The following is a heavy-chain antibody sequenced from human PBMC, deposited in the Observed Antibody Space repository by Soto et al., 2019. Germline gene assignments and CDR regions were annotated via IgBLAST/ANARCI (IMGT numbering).Heavy chain of an antibody. CDR1: ALGFSDCC. Sequence: DGTRRLSWAAAALGFSDCCMSRIRQAPGKALEWVSYISSRGSRTYYADSLKGRFAISRGNGRNSLDLQLNSLRAEDTAVYSCARHVLGARRYFDWHNWFDPWGQGTRVTF. J-gene: IGHJ5*02. CDR3: ARHVLGARRYFDWHNWFDP. D-gene: IGHD3-9*01. CDR2: ISSRGSRT. V-gene: IGHV3-11*01.